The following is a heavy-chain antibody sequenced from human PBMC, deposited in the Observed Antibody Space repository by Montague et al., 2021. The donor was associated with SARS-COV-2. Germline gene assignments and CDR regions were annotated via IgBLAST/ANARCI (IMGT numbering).Heavy chain of an antibody. CDR2: IYYSGST. J-gene: IGHJ5*02. D-gene: IGHD2-15*01. CDR3: ARRSLGYCSGGSCYSAFAP. CDR1: GGSISSYY. Sequence: SETLSLPCTVSGGSISSYYWSWIRQPPGKGLEWIGYIYYSGSTNYNPSLKSRVTISVYTSKNQFSLKLSPVTAADTAVAYCARRSLGYCSGGSCYSAFAPWGQGTLVTVSS. V-gene: IGHV4-59*01.